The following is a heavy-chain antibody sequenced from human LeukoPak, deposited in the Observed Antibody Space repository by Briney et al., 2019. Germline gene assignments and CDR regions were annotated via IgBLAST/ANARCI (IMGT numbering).Heavy chain of an antibody. CDR2: ISGSGDNT. Sequence: PGGSLRLSCAASGFTFSSYAMSWVRQAPGKGPEWVSGISGSGDNTYYADSVKGRFTISRDNSKNMLYVQVNSLGTEDTAAYYCAKGSYYDSSGSFYFDYWGQGTLVTVSS. D-gene: IGHD3-22*01. J-gene: IGHJ4*02. CDR3: AKGSYYDSSGSFYFDY. CDR1: GFTFSSYA. V-gene: IGHV3-23*01.